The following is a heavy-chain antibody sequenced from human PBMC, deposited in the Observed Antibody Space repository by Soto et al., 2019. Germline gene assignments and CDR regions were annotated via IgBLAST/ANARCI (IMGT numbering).Heavy chain of an antibody. D-gene: IGHD3-22*01. V-gene: IGHV1-69*13. CDR2: IIPIFGTA. CDR3: ARGPNYYDSTPSRDYYYYGMDV. CDR1: GGTFSSYA. J-gene: IGHJ6*02. Sequence: SVKVSCKASGGTFSSYAISWVRQAPGQGLEWMGGIIPIFGTANYAQKFQGRVTITADESTSTAYMELGSLRSEDTAVYYCARGPNYYDSTPSRDYYYYGMDVWGQGTTVTVSS.